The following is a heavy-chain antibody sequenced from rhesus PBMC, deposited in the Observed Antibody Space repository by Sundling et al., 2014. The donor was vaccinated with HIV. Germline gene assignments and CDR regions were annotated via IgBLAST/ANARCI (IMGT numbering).Heavy chain of an antibody. J-gene: IGHJ6*01. Sequence: QVQLQESGPGLVKPSETLSLTCAVSGGSISGYYWSWIRQPPGKGLEWIGYIGGSSGSTYYNPSLKSRVTISRDTSKNQFSLKLNSVTAADTAVYFCATEYSLSGLDSWGQGIVVTVSS. D-gene: IGHD4-23*01. V-gene: IGHV4-165*01. CDR2: IGGSSGST. CDR3: ATEYSLSGLDS. CDR1: GGSISGYY.